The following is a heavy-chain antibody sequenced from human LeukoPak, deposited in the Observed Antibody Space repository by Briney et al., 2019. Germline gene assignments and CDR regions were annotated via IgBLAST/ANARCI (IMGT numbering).Heavy chain of an antibody. D-gene: IGHD3-10*01. CDR3: ATTPGAYYYYHMDV. V-gene: IGHV3-23*01. CDR2: ILGSGGGT. J-gene: IGHJ6*02. CDR1: GSTFSTYV. Sequence: PGGSLRLSCAASGSTFSTYVMTWVRQAPGKGLEWVSAILGSGGGTYYTDSVKGRFTISRDNSKNTLYLQMNSLRAEDTAVYYCATTPGAYYYYHMDVWGQGTTVTVSS.